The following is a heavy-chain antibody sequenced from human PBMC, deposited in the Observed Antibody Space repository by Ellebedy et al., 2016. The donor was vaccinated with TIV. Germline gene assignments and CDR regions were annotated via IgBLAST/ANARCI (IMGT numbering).Heavy chain of an antibody. J-gene: IGHJ4*02. CDR2: INGDGSHT. D-gene: IGHD6-19*01. CDR1: GYTFTSYW. Sequence: GESLKISCAASGYTFTSYWMHWVRQAPGKGLVWVSHINGDGSHTIYADSVKGRFTISRDNAKNTLYLQMNSLRAEDTAVYYCARGWVAGFDYWGQGTLVTVSS. CDR3: ARGWVAGFDY. V-gene: IGHV3-74*01.